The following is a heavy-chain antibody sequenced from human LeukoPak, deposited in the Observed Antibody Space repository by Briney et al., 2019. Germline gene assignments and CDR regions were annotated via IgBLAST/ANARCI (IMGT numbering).Heavy chain of an antibody. CDR3: ARGGVAGQHFDY. Sequence: SETLSLTCTVSGGSISSYYWSWLRQPPGKGLEWIGYIYYSGSTNYNPSLKSRVTISVDTSKNQFSLKLSSVTAADTAVYYCARGGVAGQHFDYWGQGTLVTVSS. D-gene: IGHD6-19*01. CDR1: GGSISSYY. CDR2: IYYSGST. V-gene: IGHV4-59*01. J-gene: IGHJ4*02.